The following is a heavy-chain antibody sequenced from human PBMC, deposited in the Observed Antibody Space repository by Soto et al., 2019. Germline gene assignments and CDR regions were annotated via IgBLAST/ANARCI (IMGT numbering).Heavy chain of an antibody. Sequence: ASVKVSCKASGGTFSSYTISWVRQAPGQGLEWMGRIIPILGIANYAQKFQGRVTITRDTSASTAYMELSSLRSEDTAVYYCARDLDPGIESDSNPFDYWGQGTLVTVSS. CDR2: IIPILGIA. CDR3: ARDLDPGIESDSNPFDY. D-gene: IGHD5-12*01. V-gene: IGHV1-69*04. J-gene: IGHJ4*02. CDR1: GGTFSSYT.